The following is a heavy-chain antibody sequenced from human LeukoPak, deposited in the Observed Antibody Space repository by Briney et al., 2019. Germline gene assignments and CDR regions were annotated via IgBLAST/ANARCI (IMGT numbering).Heavy chain of an antibody. CDR2: INPNSGGT. Sequence: VKVSCKASGYTFTGYYMHWVRQAPGQGLEWMGWINPNSGGTNYAQKFQGRVTMTRDTSISTAYMELSRLRSDDTAVYYCARDWDDSSGYCDYWGQGTLVTVSS. D-gene: IGHD3-22*01. J-gene: IGHJ4*02. CDR3: ARDWDDSSGYCDY. CDR1: GYTFTGYY. V-gene: IGHV1-2*02.